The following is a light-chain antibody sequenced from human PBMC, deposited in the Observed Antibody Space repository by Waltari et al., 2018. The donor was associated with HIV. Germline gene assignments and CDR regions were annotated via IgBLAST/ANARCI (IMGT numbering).Light chain of an antibody. Sequence: QSALTQPPSPSASPGQSVTISCAGTSSDVGAYNFVSWYQQHPDKAPKVMIYEVSKRPSGVPDRFSGSKSGNTASLTVSGLQAEDEADYYCSSYTGSNNVVFGGGTKLTGL. CDR3: SSYTGSNNVV. CDR1: SSDVGAYNF. CDR2: EVS. V-gene: IGLV2-8*01. J-gene: IGLJ2*01.